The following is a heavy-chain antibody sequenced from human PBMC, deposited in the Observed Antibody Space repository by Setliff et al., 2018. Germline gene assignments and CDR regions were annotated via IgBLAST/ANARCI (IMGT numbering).Heavy chain of an antibody. CDR1: GFTFSTYY. J-gene: IGHJ4*02. Sequence: GSLRLSCAASGFTFSTYYMHWVRQPPGKGLEWVAFVHYDGVNKHYRDSVKGRFTISRDNSKNTVYLEMNSLRAEDTAVYYCAKRGPYCSGGTCHYYFDYWGQGTLVTVSS. V-gene: IGHV3-30*02. CDR2: VHYDGVNK. D-gene: IGHD2-15*01. CDR3: AKRGPYCSGGTCHYYFDY.